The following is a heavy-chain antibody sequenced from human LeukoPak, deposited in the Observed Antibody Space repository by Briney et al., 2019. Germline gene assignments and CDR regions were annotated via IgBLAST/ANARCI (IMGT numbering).Heavy chain of an antibody. V-gene: IGHV4-61*02. CDR2: IYTSGST. D-gene: IGHD3-3*01. J-gene: IGHJ4*02. Sequence: SETLSLTCTVSGGSISSGSCYWSWIRQPAEKGLEWIGRIYTSGSTNYNPSLKSRVTISVDTSKKQFSLKLSSVTAADTAVYYCARRYDFWSGYPPPLDYWGQGTLVTVSS. CDR1: GGSISSGSCY. CDR3: ARRYDFWSGYPPPLDY.